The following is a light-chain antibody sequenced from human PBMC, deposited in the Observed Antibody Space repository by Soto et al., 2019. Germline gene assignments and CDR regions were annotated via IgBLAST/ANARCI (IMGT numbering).Light chain of an antibody. J-gene: IGLJ2*01. CDR1: RSDIGAYNY. Sequence: QSVLTQPASVSGSPGQSITISCAGTRSDIGAYNYVSWHQQHPGEAPKLKIYDVSSRPSGVSDRFSGSKSGNTASLTISGLQAEDEADYYCSSYTTSSSVVFGGGTKVTVL. CDR3: SSYTTSSSVV. CDR2: DVS. V-gene: IGLV2-14*01.